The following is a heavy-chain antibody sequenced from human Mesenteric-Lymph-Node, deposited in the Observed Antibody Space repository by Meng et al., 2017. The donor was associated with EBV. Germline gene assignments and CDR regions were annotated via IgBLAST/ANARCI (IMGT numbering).Heavy chain of an antibody. J-gene: IGHJ4*02. Sequence: QLQEPGPGMVKPSETLSLPCTVSGGSVTSGSYYWNWIRQPPGKRLEWIGYIHYSGSTNYNPSLKSQITISVDTSKNQLSLRVSHVTAADTAVYYCARGRRGVQYFDFWGQGALVTVSS. CDR2: IHYSGST. D-gene: IGHD1-1*01. V-gene: IGHV4-61*01. CDR1: GGSVTSGSYY. CDR3: ARGRRGVQYFDF.